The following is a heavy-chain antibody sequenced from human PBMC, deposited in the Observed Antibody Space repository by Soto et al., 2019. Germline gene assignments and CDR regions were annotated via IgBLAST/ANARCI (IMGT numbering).Heavy chain of an antibody. CDR3: ARSPPSSYYGGSGTFDY. V-gene: IGHV4-4*02. CDR2: AYHSWST. D-gene: IGHD3-10*01. CDR1: GGFTSTNNW. J-gene: IGHJ4*02. Sequence: PSETLSLTCAVSGGFTSTNNWWSWVRQPPGKGLEWIGDAYHSWSTEYNPSLKSRVSISVDKSKNQISLKLTSATAADTAVYYCARSPPSSYYGGSGTFDYWGQGTLVTVS.